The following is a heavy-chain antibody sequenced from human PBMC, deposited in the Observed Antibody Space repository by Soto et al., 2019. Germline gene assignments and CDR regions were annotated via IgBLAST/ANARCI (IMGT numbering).Heavy chain of an antibody. J-gene: IGHJ4*02. CDR1: GGPFNTYA. D-gene: IGHD2-2*01. V-gene: IGHV1-69*12. CDR2: IIPVFGRV. Sequence: QVQLVQSGAEVKKPGSSVKVSCKAPGGPFNTYAISWVRQAPGQGLEWMGGIIPVFGRVSYAQKFQGRVTITADDSTSTAYMELSSLRSDDTAIYYCADLSLGYCSSTTCPPDYWGQGTLVTVSS. CDR3: ADLSLGYCSSTTCPPDY.